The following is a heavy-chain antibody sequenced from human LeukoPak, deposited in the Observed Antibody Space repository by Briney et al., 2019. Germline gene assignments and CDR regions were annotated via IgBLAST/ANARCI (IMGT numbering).Heavy chain of an antibody. CDR2: IYYSGST. V-gene: IGHV4-59*01. CDR3: ARGKGYSYGYLYYNYGMDV. Sequence: PSETLSLTCTVSGGSISSYYWSWIRQPPGKGLEWIGYIYYSGSTNYNPSLKSRVTISVDTSKNQFSLKLSSVTAADTAVYYCARGKGYSYGYLYYNYGMDVWGQGTTVTVSS. D-gene: IGHD5-18*01. CDR1: GGSISSYY. J-gene: IGHJ6*02.